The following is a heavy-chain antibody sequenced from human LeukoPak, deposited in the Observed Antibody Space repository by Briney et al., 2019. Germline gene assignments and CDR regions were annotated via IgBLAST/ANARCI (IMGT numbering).Heavy chain of an antibody. Sequence: ASVKVSCKASGYTFTDYYMHWVRQAPGQGLEWMGWINPNSGGTNYAQKFQGRVTMTRDTSISTAYMEVSRLRSDDTAVYYCASLPRGIVVAPFDYWGQGTLVTVSS. J-gene: IGHJ4*02. CDR3: ASLPRGIVVAPFDY. D-gene: IGHD3-22*01. CDR2: INPNSGGT. CDR1: GYTFTDYY. V-gene: IGHV1-2*02.